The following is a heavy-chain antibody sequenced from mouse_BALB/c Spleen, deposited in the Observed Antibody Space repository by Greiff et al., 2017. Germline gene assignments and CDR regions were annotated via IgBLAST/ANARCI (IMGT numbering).Heavy chain of an antibody. D-gene: IGHD4-1*01. CDR1: GYTFTSYW. Sequence: QVQLKESGAELARPGASVKLSCKASGYTFTSYWMQWVKQRPGQGLEWIGAIYPGDGDTRYTQKFKGKATLTADKSSSTAYMQLSSLASEDSAVYYCALTGPFAYWGQGTLVTVSA. CDR3: ALTGPFAY. CDR2: IYPGDGDT. V-gene: IGHV1-87*01. J-gene: IGHJ3*01.